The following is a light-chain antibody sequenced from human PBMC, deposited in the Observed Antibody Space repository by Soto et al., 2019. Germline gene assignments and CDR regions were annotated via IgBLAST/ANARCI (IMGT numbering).Light chain of an antibody. CDR2: DVN. Sequence: QSALTPPASVSGSPGQSITISCTGTSSDIVAYNFVSWYQQHPGKAPKLMLYDVNIRPSGVSNRFSGSKSGNTASLTISGLQAEDEADYYCTSWTTSTTMIFGGGTKLTVL. V-gene: IGLV2-14*03. J-gene: IGLJ2*01. CDR1: SSDIVAYNF. CDR3: TSWTTSTTMI.